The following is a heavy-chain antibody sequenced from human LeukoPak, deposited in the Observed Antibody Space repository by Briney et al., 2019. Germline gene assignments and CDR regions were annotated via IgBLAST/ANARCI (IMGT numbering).Heavy chain of an antibody. V-gene: IGHV1-2*02. CDR2: INPNTGGT. Sequence: ASVRVSCKASGYTFSGYFMHWVRQAPGQGLDWMGWINPNTGGTKYAQKFQGRVTMTRDTPIGTAYMELSTVTSDDTAVYFCARVHATGYFSLDLGYWGQGTLVTVSS. J-gene: IGHJ4*02. D-gene: IGHD3-9*01. CDR3: ARVHATGYFSLDLGY. CDR1: GYTFSGYF.